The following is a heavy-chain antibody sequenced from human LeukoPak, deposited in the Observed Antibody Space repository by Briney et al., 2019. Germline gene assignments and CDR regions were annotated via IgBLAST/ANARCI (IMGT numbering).Heavy chain of an antibody. V-gene: IGHV4-34*01. Sequence: PSETLSLTCAVYGGSFSGYYWSWIRQPPGKGLEWIGEINHSGSTNYNPSLKSRVTISVDTSKNQSSLKLSSVTAADTAVYYCARGPNTWIQLWFSQFDYWGQGTLVTVSS. CDR3: ARGPNTWIQLWFSQFDY. CDR1: GGSFSGYY. J-gene: IGHJ4*02. D-gene: IGHD5-18*01. CDR2: INHSGST.